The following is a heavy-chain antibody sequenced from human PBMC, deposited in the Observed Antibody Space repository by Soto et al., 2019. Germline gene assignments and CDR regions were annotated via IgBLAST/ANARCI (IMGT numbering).Heavy chain of an antibody. CDR2: IYYSGST. D-gene: IGHD5-12*01. CDR1: GGSVSSGSYY. CDR3: ARERWLRFAADRNNFDY. J-gene: IGHJ4*02. Sequence: SETLSLTCTVSGGSVSSGSYYWSWIRQPPGKGLEWIGYIYYSGSTNYNPSLKSRVTISVDTSKNQFSLKLSSVNAADTAVYYCARERWLRFAADRNNFDYWGQGTLVTVSS. V-gene: IGHV4-61*01.